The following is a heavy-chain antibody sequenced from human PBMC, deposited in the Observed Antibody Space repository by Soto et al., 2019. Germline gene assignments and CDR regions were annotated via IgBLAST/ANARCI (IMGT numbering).Heavy chain of an antibody. J-gene: IGHJ6*02. Sequence: QVQVVQSGAAVKKPGASVKVSCKASGYTFTSYAMHWVRQATGQRLEWMGWINAGNGNTKYSQKFQGRVTIIRVTAASTAYMELSSLRSEDTAVYYCASGGLALRDVWGQGTTVTVSS. CDR3: ASGGLALRDV. CDR1: GYTFTSYA. CDR2: INAGNGNT. D-gene: IGHD3-16*01. V-gene: IGHV1-3*01.